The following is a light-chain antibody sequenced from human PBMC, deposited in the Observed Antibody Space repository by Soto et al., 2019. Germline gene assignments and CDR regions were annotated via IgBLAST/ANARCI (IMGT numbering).Light chain of an antibody. CDR1: QSITTY. CDR2: AAS. J-gene: IGKJ4*01. CDR3: QQIYSAPLT. V-gene: IGKV1-39*01. Sequence: DIQMTQSPSSLSASVGDRVTITCRASQSITTYLNWYRQKPGTAPKLLIYAASSLQSGVPSRFSGSGSETEFTLSISSLQPEDFATYFCQQIYSAPLTCGGGTKVEIK.